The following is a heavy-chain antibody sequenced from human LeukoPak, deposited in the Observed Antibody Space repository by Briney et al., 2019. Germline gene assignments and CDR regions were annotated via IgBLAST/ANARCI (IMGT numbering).Heavy chain of an antibody. J-gene: IGHJ3*02. CDR2: IRSKAYGGTT. Sequence: PGRSLRLSCTASGFTFGDYAMSWVRQAPGKGLEWVGFIRSKAYGGTTEYAASVKGRFTISRDDSKSIAYLQMNSLKTEDTAVYYCTRVPWGYSCEDAFDIWGQGTMVTVSS. V-gene: IGHV3-49*04. CDR1: GFTFGDYA. D-gene: IGHD5-18*01. CDR3: TRVPWGYSCEDAFDI.